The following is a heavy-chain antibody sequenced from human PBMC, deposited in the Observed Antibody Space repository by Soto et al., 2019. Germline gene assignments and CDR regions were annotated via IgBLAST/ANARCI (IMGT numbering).Heavy chain of an antibody. D-gene: IGHD2-15*01. CDR1: GFTFSSYG. V-gene: IGHV3-30*18. CDR2: ISYDGSNK. J-gene: IGHJ4*02. CDR3: AKGVVVAATPDYFDY. Sequence: QEQLVESGGGVVQPGRSLRLSCAASGFTFSSYGMHWVRQAPGKGLEWVAVISYDGSNKYYADSVKGRFTISRDNSKNTLYLQMNSLRAEDTAVYYCAKGVVVAATPDYFDYWGQGTLVTVSS.